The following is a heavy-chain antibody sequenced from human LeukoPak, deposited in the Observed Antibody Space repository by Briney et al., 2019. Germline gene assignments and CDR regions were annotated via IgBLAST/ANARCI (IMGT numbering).Heavy chain of an antibody. CDR3: ARDMVVNAIRTWYFDL. CDR2: ISSSSSYI. V-gene: IGHV3-21*01. J-gene: IGHJ2*01. CDR1: GFTFSSYS. Sequence: GGSLRLSCAASGFTFSSYSMNWVRQAPGKGLEWVSSISSSSSYIYYADSVKGRFTISRDNAKNTLYLQMNSLRAEDTAVYYCARDMVVNAIRTWYFDLWGRGTLVTVSS. D-gene: IGHD2-21*01.